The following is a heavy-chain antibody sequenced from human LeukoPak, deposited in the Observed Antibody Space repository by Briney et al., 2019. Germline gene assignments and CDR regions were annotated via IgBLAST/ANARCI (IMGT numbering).Heavy chain of an antibody. V-gene: IGHV4-39*07. CDR3: ARAVRYYYDSSGYGYYFDY. Sequence: SETLSLTCTVSGGSISSSSYYWGWIRQPPGKGLEWIGSIYYSGSTYYNPSLKSRVTISVDTSKNQFSLRLSSVTAADTAVYYCARAVRYYYDSSGYGYYFDYWGQGTLVTVSS. J-gene: IGHJ4*02. D-gene: IGHD3-22*01. CDR2: IYYSGST. CDR1: GGSISSSSYY.